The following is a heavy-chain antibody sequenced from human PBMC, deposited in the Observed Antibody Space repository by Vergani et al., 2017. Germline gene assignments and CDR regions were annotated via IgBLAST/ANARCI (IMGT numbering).Heavy chain of an antibody. Sequence: EVQLLESGGGLVQPGGSLRLSCAASGFTFSSYAMSWVRQAPGKGLEWVSAIIGSGGSTYYADSVKGRFTISRDNSKNTLYLKMNCLRAEDTAVYYCAKSGIVVPAAITGIRAYYYYYMDVWGKGTTVTVSS. CDR2: IIGSGGST. J-gene: IGHJ6*03. CDR1: GFTFSSYA. CDR3: AKSGIVVPAAITGIRAYYYYYMDV. V-gene: IGHV3-23*01. D-gene: IGHD2-2*01.